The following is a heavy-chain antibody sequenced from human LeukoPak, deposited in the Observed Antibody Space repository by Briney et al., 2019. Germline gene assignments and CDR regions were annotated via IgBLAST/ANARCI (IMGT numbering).Heavy chain of an antibody. D-gene: IGHD3-22*01. CDR1: GFIFDDYT. J-gene: IGHJ4*02. CDR2: ISWDGGTT. CDR3: AKDRGYYYDSSAYGSYFDY. V-gene: IGHV3-43*01. Sequence: GGSLRLSCAAFGFIFDDYTMHWVRQSPGKGLEWVSLISWDGGTTYYADSVRGRFTISRDNSKNSLYLQMNSLRTEDTALYYCAKDRGYYYDSSAYGSYFDYWGQGTLVTVSS.